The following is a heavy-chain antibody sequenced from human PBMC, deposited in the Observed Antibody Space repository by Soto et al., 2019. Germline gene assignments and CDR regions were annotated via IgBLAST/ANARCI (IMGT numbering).Heavy chain of an antibody. CDR1: GVSVSSDIYY. V-gene: IGHV4-31*03. Sequence: SETLSLTCSVSGVSVSSDIYYWSWIRHHPGKGLEWIGYIYYSGNTYYNPSLGGRVTISPDTSKNHFSLRLRSVTPADTAVYYCARYPVVVVPAANYGLDVWGQGTTVTVSS. CDR3: ARYPVVVVPAANYGLDV. D-gene: IGHD2-2*01. CDR2: IYYSGNT. J-gene: IGHJ6*02.